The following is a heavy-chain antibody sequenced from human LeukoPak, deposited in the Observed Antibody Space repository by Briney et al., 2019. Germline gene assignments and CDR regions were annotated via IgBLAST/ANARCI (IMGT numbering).Heavy chain of an antibody. Sequence: SETLSLTCTVSGGSISSGDYYWSWIRQPPGKGLEWIGYIYYSGSTYYNPSLKSRVTISVDTSKNQFSLKLSSVTAADTAVYYCARGSSGYYGWFDPWGQGTLVTVSS. D-gene: IGHD3-22*01. J-gene: IGHJ5*02. CDR2: IYYSGST. CDR1: GGSISSGDYY. CDR3: ARGSSGYYGWFDP. V-gene: IGHV4-30-4*08.